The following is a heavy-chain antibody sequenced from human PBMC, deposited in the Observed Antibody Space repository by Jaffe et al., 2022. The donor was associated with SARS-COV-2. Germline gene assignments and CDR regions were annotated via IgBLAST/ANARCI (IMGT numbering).Heavy chain of an antibody. V-gene: IGHV3-23*01. CDR3: AKGSGGGYSYGPTPYHFDY. CDR1: GFTFSSYA. CDR2: ISGYGSDT. Sequence: EVQLLESGGGLVQPGGSLRLSCAASGFTFSSYAMSWVRQAPGKGLEWVAGISGYGSDTHYADSVKGRFTISRDNSKNTLYLQMNSLRAEDTAVYYCAKGSGGGYSYGPTPYHFDYWGQRTLVTVSS. D-gene: IGHD5-18*01. J-gene: IGHJ4*02.